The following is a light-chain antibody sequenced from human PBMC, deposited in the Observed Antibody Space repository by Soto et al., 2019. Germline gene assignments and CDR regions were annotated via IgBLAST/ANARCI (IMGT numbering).Light chain of an antibody. Sequence: QSVLTQPPSVSGSPGQSVAISCTGTSSDVGSYNRVCWYQQPPGTAPKLIIYEVSNRPSGVPDRFSGSKSGNTASLTISGLQAEDEADYYCSSYTSSSTYVFGTGTKAPS. CDR3: SSYTSSSTYV. CDR2: EVS. CDR1: SSDVGSYNR. J-gene: IGLJ1*01. V-gene: IGLV2-18*02.